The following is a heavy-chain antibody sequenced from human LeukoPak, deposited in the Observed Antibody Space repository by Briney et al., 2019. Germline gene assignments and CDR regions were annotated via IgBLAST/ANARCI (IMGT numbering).Heavy chain of an antibody. CDR3: ARDMPHNCFDP. CDR1: GYIFTDYY. V-gene: IGHV1-46*01. J-gene: IGHJ5*02. D-gene: IGHD2-2*01. Sequence: GASVKVSCKASGYIFTDYYIHWVRQAPGQGLEWVGLIYPGGGWTNYAQKFQGRVTMTTDTTTSTVYMELSSLRSEDTAVYYCARDMPHNCFDPWGQGTLVTVSP. CDR2: IYPGGGWT.